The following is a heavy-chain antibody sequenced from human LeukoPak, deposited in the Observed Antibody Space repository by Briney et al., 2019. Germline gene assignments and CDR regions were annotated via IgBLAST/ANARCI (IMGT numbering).Heavy chain of an antibody. V-gene: IGHV3-48*03. D-gene: IGHD2-21*01. CDR2: ISSSGSTI. CDR3: ARLAGGYYYYMDV. J-gene: IGHJ6*03. Sequence: GGSQRLSCAASGFTFSSYEMNWVRQAPGKGLEWVSYISSSGSTIYYADSVKGRFTISRDNAKNSLYLQMNSLRAEDTAVYYCARLAGGYYYYMDVWGKGTTVTVSS. CDR1: GFTFSSYE.